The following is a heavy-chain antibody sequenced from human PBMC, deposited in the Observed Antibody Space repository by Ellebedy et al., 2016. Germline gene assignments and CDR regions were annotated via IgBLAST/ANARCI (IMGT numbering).Heavy chain of an antibody. J-gene: IGHJ4*02. Sequence: GGSLRLSCKGSGYTFTTYWIVWVRQLPGKGLEWMGMIYPADFGPRYSTSFQGQVTISADKSITTAYLQWSSLKAPDTATYYCARRPYGDTRYQFDYWGQGTLVTVSS. CDR2: IYPADFGP. CDR3: ARRPYGDTRYQFDY. V-gene: IGHV5-51*01. CDR1: GYTFTTYW. D-gene: IGHD4-17*01.